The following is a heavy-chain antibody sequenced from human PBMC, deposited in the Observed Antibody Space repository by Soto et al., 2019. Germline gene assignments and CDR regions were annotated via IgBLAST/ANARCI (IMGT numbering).Heavy chain of an antibody. D-gene: IGHD2-15*01. CDR1: GLTVSSNY. Sequence: EVQLVESGGGLVQPGGSLRLSCAASGLTVSSNYMSWARQTPGKGLEWVSVIYSNGNTYYADSVKGRFTISRDNSKNTVYLQMNSLRAEDTDVYYCAREQPPALYFGMDVWGQGTTVIVSS. J-gene: IGHJ6*02. CDR2: IYSNGNT. V-gene: IGHV3-66*01. CDR3: AREQPPALYFGMDV.